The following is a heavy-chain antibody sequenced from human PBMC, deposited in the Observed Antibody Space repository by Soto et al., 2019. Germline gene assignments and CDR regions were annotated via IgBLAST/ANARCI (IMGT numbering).Heavy chain of an antibody. CDR1: GGSISSYY. V-gene: IGHV4-59*01. CDR3: ARGGLGYCSSTSCHTNYYYGMDV. CDR2: IYYSGST. J-gene: IGHJ6*02. Sequence: PSETLSLTCTVSGGSISSYYWGWIRQPPGKGLEWIGYIYYSGSTNYNPSLKSRVTISVDTSKNQFSLKLSSVTAADTAVYYCARGGLGYCSSTSCHTNYYYGMDVWGQGTTVTVSS. D-gene: IGHD2-2*02.